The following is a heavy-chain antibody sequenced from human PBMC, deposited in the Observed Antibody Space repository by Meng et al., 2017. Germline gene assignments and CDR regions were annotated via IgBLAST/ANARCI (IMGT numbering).Heavy chain of an antibody. CDR1: GYTFNSYV. J-gene: IGHJ4*02. D-gene: IGHD1-26*01. CDR2: INPNTGNP. Sequence: NFGVKSNKLEATVTVSVKASGYTFNSYVLNWVRQAPGQGLGWMGWINPNTGNPTYAQGFTGRFVFSLDTSVSTAYLQISSLKAEDTAVYYCARGGAASSFDYWGQGTLVTVSS. CDR3: ARGGAASSFDY. V-gene: IGHV7-4-1*02.